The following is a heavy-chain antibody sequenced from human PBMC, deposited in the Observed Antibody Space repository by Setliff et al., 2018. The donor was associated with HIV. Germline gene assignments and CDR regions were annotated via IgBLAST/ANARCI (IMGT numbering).Heavy chain of an antibody. J-gene: IGHJ4*02. CDR1: GFTLSSYS. CDR3: ARGSAWYLDS. Sequence: GGSLRLSCAASGFTLSSYSMTWVRQAPGKGLEWVANIKQDGSEKYNVDSVKGRFTISRDNAKNSLYLQMNSLRAEDTAVYYCARGSAWYLDSWGQGTLVTVSS. V-gene: IGHV3-7*03. CDR2: IKQDGSEK. D-gene: IGHD2-15*01.